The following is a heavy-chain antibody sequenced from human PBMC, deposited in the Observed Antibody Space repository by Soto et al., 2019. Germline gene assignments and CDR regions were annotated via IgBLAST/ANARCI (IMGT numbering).Heavy chain of an antibody. V-gene: IGHV4-39*07. Sequence: SETLSLTCTVSDGSISSSTFYWGWIRQPPGKGLEWIGSVHYTGSTYYNPSLKSRVTISVDTSKNHFSLKLSSVTAADTAVYYCARIAEKYSSSSALDYWGQGTLVTVSS. CDR2: VHYTGST. CDR1: DGSISSSTFY. CDR3: ARIAEKYSSSSALDY. D-gene: IGHD6-6*01. J-gene: IGHJ4*02.